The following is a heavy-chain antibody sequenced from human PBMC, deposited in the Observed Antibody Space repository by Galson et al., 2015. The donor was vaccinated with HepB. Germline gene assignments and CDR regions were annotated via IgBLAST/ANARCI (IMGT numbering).Heavy chain of an antibody. V-gene: IGHV3-69-1*01. Sequence: SLRLSCAASGFFFSDYNMNWVRQAPGKGLEWVSSISSSGTVYYGDSLKGRSTISRDNAKNSLDLQVNSLRAEDTAVYYCARDGRYYGTDLGAHHWGQGTLVVVSS. J-gene: IGHJ1*01. CDR3: ARDGRYYGTDLGAHH. D-gene: IGHD3-10*01. CDR1: GFFFSDYN. CDR2: ISSSGTV.